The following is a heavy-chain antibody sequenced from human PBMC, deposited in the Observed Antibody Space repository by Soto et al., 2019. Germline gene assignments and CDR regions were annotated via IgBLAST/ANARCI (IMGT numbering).Heavy chain of an antibody. Sequence: GASVKVSCKASGYTFTGYYMHWVRQAPGQGLEWMGWINPNSGGTNYAQKFQGWVTMTRDTSISTAYMELSRLRSDDTAVYYCARDLSEYSSSSWYPYYYYGMDVWGQGTTVTVSS. J-gene: IGHJ6*02. CDR3: ARDLSEYSSSSWYPYYYYGMDV. CDR1: GYTFTGYY. CDR2: INPNSGGT. D-gene: IGHD6-6*01. V-gene: IGHV1-2*04.